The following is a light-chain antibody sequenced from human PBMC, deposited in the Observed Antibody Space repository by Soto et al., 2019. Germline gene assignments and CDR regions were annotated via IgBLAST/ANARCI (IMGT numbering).Light chain of an antibody. V-gene: IGKV3-11*01. J-gene: IGKJ2*01. CDR1: QSVSSY. CDR2: DAS. Sequence: EIVLTQSPATLSLSPGERATLSCRASQSVSSYLAWYQQKPGQAPRLLIYDASNRATGIPARFSGRGSGTDFTLTISSLEPEDFAVYYCQQRYNWPPYTFGQGTELEIK. CDR3: QQRYNWPPYT.